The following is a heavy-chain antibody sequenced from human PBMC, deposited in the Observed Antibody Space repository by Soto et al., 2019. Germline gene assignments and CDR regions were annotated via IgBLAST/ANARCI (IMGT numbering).Heavy chain of an antibody. Sequence: QLVQSGGEVKKPGASVKVSCKASGYTFTSHGISWVRQAPGQGLEWMGWVSGYNGNTNYAQKFQGRVTMTTDTSTTTAYMEPRSLTSDDTAVYYCARDLGAKVYYWGQGTLVTVSS. CDR2: VSGYNGNT. CDR3: ARDLGAKVYY. V-gene: IGHV1-18*01. CDR1: GYTFTSHG. D-gene: IGHD3-16*01. J-gene: IGHJ4*02.